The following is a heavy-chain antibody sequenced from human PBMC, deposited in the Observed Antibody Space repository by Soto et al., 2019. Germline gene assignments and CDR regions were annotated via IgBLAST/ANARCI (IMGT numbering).Heavy chain of an antibody. D-gene: IGHD3-3*01. J-gene: IGHJ4*02. CDR1: GGSISTYY. CDR3: ARGGWRHIDY. Sequence: SETLSLTCTVSGGSISTYYWSWIRQPPGKGLEWIGYIYYSGSANYNPSLKSRVTISVDTSKNQFSLKLSSVTAADTAVYYCARGGWRHIDYWGQGTLVTVSS. CDR2: IYYSGSA. V-gene: IGHV4-59*08.